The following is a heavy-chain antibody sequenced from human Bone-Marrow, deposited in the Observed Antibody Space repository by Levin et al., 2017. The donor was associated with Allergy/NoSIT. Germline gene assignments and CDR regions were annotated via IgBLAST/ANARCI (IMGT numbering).Heavy chain of an antibody. D-gene: IGHD2-21*02. CDR2: ISSSGSTI. V-gene: IGHV3-48*03. J-gene: IGHJ4*02. CDR3: ASSQNTAFFDD. CDR1: GFAFRLYE. Sequence: GGSLRLSCSASGFAFRLYEMSWVRQAPGKGLEWVSYISSSGSTIYYSDSVKGRFTISRDNAKNSLDLQMNNLGLDDTALYFCASSQNTAFFDDWGQGTLVSVSS.